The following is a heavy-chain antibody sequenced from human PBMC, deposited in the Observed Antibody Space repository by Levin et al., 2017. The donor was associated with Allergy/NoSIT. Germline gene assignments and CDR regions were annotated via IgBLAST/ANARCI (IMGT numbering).Heavy chain of an antibody. J-gene: IGHJ4*02. D-gene: IGHD6-6*01. CDR3: ARDRFSVHSSSSNYFDY. V-gene: IGHV1-46*01. Sequence: GGSLRLSCKASGYTFTSYYMHWVRQAPGQGLEWMGIINPSGGSTSYAQKFQGRVTMTRDTSTSTVYMELSSLRSEDTAVYYCARDRFSVHSSSSNYFDYWGQGTLVTVSS. CDR2: INPSGGST. CDR1: GYTFTSYY.